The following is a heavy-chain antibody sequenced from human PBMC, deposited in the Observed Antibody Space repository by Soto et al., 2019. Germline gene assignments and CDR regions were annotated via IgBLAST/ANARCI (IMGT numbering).Heavy chain of an antibody. CDR1: GFPFSTYG. CDR3: ARDDASRNENGFDI. J-gene: IGHJ3*02. D-gene: IGHD1-1*01. Sequence: QVQLVESGGGVVQPGTSLRLSCAVSGFPFSTYGFHWVRQPPGKGLEWVAVIVSDGSAKYHADSVEGRFIISRDNSKDTLYLQMNSLRAEDTAVYYCARDDASRNENGFDIWGQGTMVSVSS. V-gene: IGHV3-33*01. CDR2: IVSDGSAK.